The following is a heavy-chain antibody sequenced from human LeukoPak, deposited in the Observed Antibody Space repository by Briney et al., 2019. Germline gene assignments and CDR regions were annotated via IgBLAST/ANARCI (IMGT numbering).Heavy chain of an antibody. CDR3: AARYCTSSSCHSNFDY. V-gene: IGHV4-61*08. CDR2: IYYSGST. Sequence: SETLSLTCPVSGHSISSGGYYWSWIRQHPGKGLEWIGYIYYSGSTNHNPSLKSRVTLSVDTSKNQFSLKLSSVTAADTAVYYCAARYCTSSSCHSNFDYWGQGTLVTVSS. D-gene: IGHD2-2*01. CDR1: GHSISSGGYY. J-gene: IGHJ4*02.